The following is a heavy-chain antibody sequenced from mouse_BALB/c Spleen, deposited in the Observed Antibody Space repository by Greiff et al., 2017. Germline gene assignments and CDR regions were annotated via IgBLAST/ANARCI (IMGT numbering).Heavy chain of an antibody. J-gene: IGHJ2*01. CDR2: ISSGGST. Sequence: EVMLVESGGGLVKPGGSLKLSCAASGFTFSSYAMSWVRQTPEKRLEWVASISSGGSTYYPDSVKGRFTISRDNARNILYLQMSSLRSEDTAMYYCARGGAYDRYDEGYWGQGTTLTVSS. CDR3: ARGGAYDRYDEGY. CDR1: GFTFSSYA. D-gene: IGHD2-14*01. V-gene: IGHV5-6-5*01.